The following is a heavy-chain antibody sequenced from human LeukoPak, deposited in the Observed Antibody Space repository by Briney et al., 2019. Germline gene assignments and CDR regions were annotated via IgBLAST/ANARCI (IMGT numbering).Heavy chain of an antibody. J-gene: IGHJ4*02. V-gene: IGHV6-1*01. CDR2: TYYRSKGYT. Sequence: SQTLSLTCAISGDSVSSNSAAWIWIRQSPSRGLEWLGRTYYRSKGYTEYAVSGKSQITINPDTSKNQFSLQLSSVNPEDTAVYYCARLGSGSNYWGQGTLVTVSS. D-gene: IGHD3-10*01. CDR1: GDSVSSNSAA. CDR3: ARLGSGSNY.